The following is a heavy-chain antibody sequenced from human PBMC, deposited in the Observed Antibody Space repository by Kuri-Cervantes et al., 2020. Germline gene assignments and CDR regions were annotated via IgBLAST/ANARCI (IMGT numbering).Heavy chain of an antibody. CDR3: ASVGRSTRPGF. CDR1: GFTFSSCA. V-gene: IGHV3-30-3*01. Sequence: GGSLRLSCAASGFTFSSCAMHWVRQAPGKGLEWVALISYDGNNKFYADSVKGRFTISRDNAKNSLDLQMNSLRAEDTALYYCASVGRSTRPGFWGQGTLVTVSS. J-gene: IGHJ4*02. CDR2: ISYDGNNK. D-gene: IGHD6-6*01.